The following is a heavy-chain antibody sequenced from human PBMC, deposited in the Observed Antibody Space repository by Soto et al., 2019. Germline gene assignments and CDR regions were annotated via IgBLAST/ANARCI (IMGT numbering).Heavy chain of an antibody. CDR2: IYHSGST. V-gene: IGHV4-4*02. J-gene: IGHJ5*02. CDR1: GGSISSSNW. Sequence: SETLSLTCAVSGGSISSSNWWSWVRQPPGKGLEWIGEIYHSGSTNYNPSLKSRVTISVDKSKNQFSLKLSSVTAADTAVYYCARDHGGSSSWYVWFDPWGQGTLVTVSS. CDR3: ARDHGGSSSWYVWFDP. D-gene: IGHD6-13*01.